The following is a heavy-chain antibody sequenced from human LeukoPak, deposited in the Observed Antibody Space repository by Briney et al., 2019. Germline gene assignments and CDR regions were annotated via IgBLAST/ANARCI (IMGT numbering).Heavy chain of an antibody. V-gene: IGHV4-61*01. CDR1: GGSVSSGSYY. CDR2: IYYSGST. Sequence: SEPLSLTCTVSGGSVSSGSYYWSWIRQPPGKGLEWIGYIYYSGSTNYNPSLKSRVTISVDTSKNQFSLKLSSVTAADTAVYYCARDGNEMATISYYYGMDVWGQGNTVTVSS. CDR3: ARDGNEMATISYYYGMDV. D-gene: IGHD5-24*01. J-gene: IGHJ6*02.